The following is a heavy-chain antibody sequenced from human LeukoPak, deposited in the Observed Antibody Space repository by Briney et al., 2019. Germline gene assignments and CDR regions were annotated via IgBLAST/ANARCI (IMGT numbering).Heavy chain of an antibody. CDR2: VCHSGST. CDR3: ARRQRDYTFDY. V-gene: IGHV4-38-2*01. CDR1: VYSVSSDCY. D-gene: IGHD4-11*01. J-gene: IGHJ4*02. Sequence: SETLSLTCAVSVYSVSSDCYWAWIRQPPGKGLEWIGSVCHSGSTYYNPSLKRRVTISVDTSKNQFSLKLSSVTAADTAVYYCARRQRDYTFDYWGQGTLVTVSS.